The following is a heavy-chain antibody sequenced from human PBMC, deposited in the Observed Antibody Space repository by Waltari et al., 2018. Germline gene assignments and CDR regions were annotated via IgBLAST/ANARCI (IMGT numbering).Heavy chain of an antibody. V-gene: IGHV4-39*07. CDR3: ARLIRSGETYYYDSSGYYFDY. J-gene: IGHJ4*02. Sequence: QLQLQESGPGLVKPSETLSLTCTVPGGSISSSSYYWGWIRQPPGKGREWIGSIYYSGATYYNPSLKSRVTISVDTSKNQFSLKLSSVTAADTAVYYCARLIRSGETYYYDSSGYYFDYWGQGTLVTVSS. CDR1: GGSISSSSYY. D-gene: IGHD3-22*01. CDR2: IYYSGAT.